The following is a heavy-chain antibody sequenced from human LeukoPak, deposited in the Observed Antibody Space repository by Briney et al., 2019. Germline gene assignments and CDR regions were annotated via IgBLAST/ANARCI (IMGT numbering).Heavy chain of an antibody. D-gene: IGHD3-10*01. CDR2: IDTYGSST. J-gene: IGHJ4*02. CDR1: GFTFSTYW. V-gene: IGHV3-74*01. CDR3: ARVGGSSDFDY. Sequence: GGSLRLSCAASGFTFSTYWMHWVRQAPGKGLVWVSRIDTYGSSTTYEDSVKGRFTIPRDNAKNTLYLQMNSLSAGDTAVYYCARVGGSSDFDYWGQGTLVTVSS.